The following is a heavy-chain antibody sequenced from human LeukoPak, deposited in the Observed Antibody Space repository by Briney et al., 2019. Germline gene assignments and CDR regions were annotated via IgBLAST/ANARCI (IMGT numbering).Heavy chain of an antibody. J-gene: IGHJ4*02. CDR1: GFTFDDYA. V-gene: IGHV3-9*01. CDR2: ISWNSGSI. Sequence: GRSLRLSCAASGFTFDDYAMHWVRQAPGKGLEWVSGISWNSGSIGYADSVKGRFTISRDNSKNTLYLQMNSLRAEDTAVYYCARYDGGSGPLDYWGQGTLVTVSS. D-gene: IGHD3-10*01. CDR3: ARYDGGSGPLDY.